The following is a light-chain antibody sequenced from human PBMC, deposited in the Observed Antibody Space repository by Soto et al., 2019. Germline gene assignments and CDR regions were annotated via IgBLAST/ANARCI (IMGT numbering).Light chain of an antibody. V-gene: IGKV3-11*01. CDR3: QQRSNWIT. CDR1: QSVSRY. CDR2: DAS. J-gene: IGKJ5*01. Sequence: EIVLTQSPATLSLSPGERATLSCRASQSVSRYLAWYQQKPGQAPRILIYDASYRATGIPARFSGSGSGTDFILTISSLEPEDFAIYYCQQRSNWITFGQGTRLEIK.